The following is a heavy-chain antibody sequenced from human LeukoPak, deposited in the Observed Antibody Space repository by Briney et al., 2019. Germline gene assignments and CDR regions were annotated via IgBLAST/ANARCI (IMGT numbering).Heavy chain of an antibody. CDR1: GFRFSDYG. Sequence: GRSLRLSCAASGFRFSDYGIHWVRQAPGKGLEWVTFISYDGSNKLYADSVTGRFTISRDNSKSTIYLQMKSLRTGDTAVYYCAKDGPLYSSSWYYFDYWGQGTPVTVSS. CDR2: ISYDGSNK. D-gene: IGHD6-13*01. J-gene: IGHJ4*02. CDR3: AKDGPLYSSSWYYFDY. V-gene: IGHV3-30*18.